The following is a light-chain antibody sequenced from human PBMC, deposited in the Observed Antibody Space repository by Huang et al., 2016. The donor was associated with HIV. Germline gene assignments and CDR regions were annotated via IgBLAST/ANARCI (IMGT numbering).Light chain of an antibody. Sequence: EIVLTQSPATLSLSPGERATLSCRASQSVSSYLAWYQQKPGQAPRLLMYDASNRASGSPSRFSGSGSGTDFTLTIISLEPEDFAVYYCQQRSNWPVTFGPGTKVDIK. CDR3: QQRSNWPVT. J-gene: IGKJ3*01. CDR2: DAS. CDR1: QSVSSY. V-gene: IGKV3-11*01.